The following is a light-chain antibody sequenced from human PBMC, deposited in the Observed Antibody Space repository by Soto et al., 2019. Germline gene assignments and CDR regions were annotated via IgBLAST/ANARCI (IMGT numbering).Light chain of an antibody. CDR2: DAS. CDR1: RSISNW. V-gene: IGKV1-5*01. CDR3: QQYDSYSWT. J-gene: IGKJ1*01. Sequence: DTPMTQSPSTLSGSIGDRVTITCRASRSISNWVAWYQQKPGKAPKLLISDASNLERGVPSRFSGNGSGTEFTLTISSLQPDDFATYYCQQYDSYSWTFGQGTKVEIK.